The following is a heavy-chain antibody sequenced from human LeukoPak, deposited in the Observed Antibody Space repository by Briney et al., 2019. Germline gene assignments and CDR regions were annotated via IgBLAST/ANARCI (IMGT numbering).Heavy chain of an antibody. D-gene: IGHD3-10*01. CDR1: GVSISSTSYC. Sequence: SETLSLTCTVSGVSISSTSYCWGWIRQPPGKGLERIGSIYYSGRTYYNPSLKSRLTISVDTPKNQFSLKLSSVTAADTAVYYCAQSLGASTWFGNWFDPWGQGTLVTVSS. J-gene: IGHJ5*02. CDR3: AQSLGASTWFGNWFDP. CDR2: IYYSGRT. V-gene: IGHV4-39*01.